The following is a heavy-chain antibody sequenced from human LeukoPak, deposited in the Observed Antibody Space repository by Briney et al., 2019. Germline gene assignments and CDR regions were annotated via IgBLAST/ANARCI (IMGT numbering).Heavy chain of an antibody. D-gene: IGHD2-15*01. CDR2: INPSGGST. CDR1: GYIFTSYC. V-gene: IGHV1-46*01. Sequence: ASVKVSCEASGYIFTSYCMHWVRQAPGQGLEWMGIINPSGGSTTYAQKFQGKFTMTRDMSTSTVYMELSSLRSEDTAVYYCARANAYCSGGACWHFDYWGQGTLVTVSS. CDR3: ARANAYCSGGACWHFDY. J-gene: IGHJ4*02.